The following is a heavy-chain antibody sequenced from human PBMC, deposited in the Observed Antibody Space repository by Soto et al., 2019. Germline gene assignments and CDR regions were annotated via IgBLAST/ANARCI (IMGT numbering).Heavy chain of an antibody. D-gene: IGHD5-12*01. V-gene: IGHV3-30*18. J-gene: IGHJ4*02. Sequence: GGSLRLSCAASGFTFSSYGMHWVRQAPGKGLEWVAVISYDGSNKYYADSVKGRFTISRDNSKNTLYLQMNSLRAEDTAVYYCAKDVARVTKPLYYFDYWGQGTLVTVSS. CDR2: ISYDGSNK. CDR3: AKDVARVTKPLYYFDY. CDR1: GFTFSSYG.